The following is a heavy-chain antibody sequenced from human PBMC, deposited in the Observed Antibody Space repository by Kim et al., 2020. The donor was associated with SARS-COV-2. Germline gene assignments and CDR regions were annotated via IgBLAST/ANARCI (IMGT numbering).Heavy chain of an antibody. J-gene: IGHJ4*02. Sequence: SETLSLTCTVSGGSISSYYWSWIRQPPGKGLEWIGYIYYSGSTNYNPSLKSRVTISVDTSKNQFSLKLSSVTAADTAVYYCARGPKSVYYYGSGSLTDFDYWGQGTLAT. CDR2: IYYSGST. V-gene: IGHV4-59*01. CDR1: GGSISSYY. D-gene: IGHD3-10*01. CDR3: ARGPKSVYYYGSGSLTDFDY.